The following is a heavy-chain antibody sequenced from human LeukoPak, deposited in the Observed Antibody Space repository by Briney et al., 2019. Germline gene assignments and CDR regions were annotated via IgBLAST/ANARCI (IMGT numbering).Heavy chain of an antibody. V-gene: IGHV3-21*01. CDR2: ISSSSSYI. J-gene: IGHJ6*02. CDR3: ARDPHIVVVTENPYGMDV. Sequence: GGSLSLTGAASGFTFSSYSMNWVRQAPGKGLEWVSSISSSSSYIYYADSVKGRFTISRDNAKNSLYLQMNSLRAEDTAVYYCARDPHIVVVTENPYGMDVWGQGTTVTVSS. CDR1: GFTFSSYS. D-gene: IGHD2-21*02.